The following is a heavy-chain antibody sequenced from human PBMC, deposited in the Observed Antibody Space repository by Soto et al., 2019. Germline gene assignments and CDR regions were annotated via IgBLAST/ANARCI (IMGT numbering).Heavy chain of an antibody. Sequence: QVQLQESGPGLVKPSQTLSLTCTVSGGSISSGDYYWSWIRQPPGKGLEWIGYIYYSGSTYYNPSLKSRVTISVDTSKNQCSLKLSSVTAADTAVYYCARGRLNYYDKEDYYGMDVWGQGTTVTVSS. D-gene: IGHD3-22*01. V-gene: IGHV4-30-4*01. CDR2: IYYSGST. CDR3: ARGRLNYYDKEDYYGMDV. CDR1: GGSISSGDYY. J-gene: IGHJ6*02.